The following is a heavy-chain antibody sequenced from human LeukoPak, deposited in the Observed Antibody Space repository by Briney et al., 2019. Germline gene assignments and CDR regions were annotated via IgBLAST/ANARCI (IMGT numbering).Heavy chain of an antibody. V-gene: IGHV1-69*05. CDR1: GGTFSSYA. D-gene: IGHD3-22*01. Sequence: GSSVKVPCKASGGTFSSYAISWVRQAPGQGLEWMGRIIPIFGTANYAQKFQGRVTITTDESTSTAYMELSSLRSEDTAVYYCAGGPYDSSHFDYWGQGTLVTVSS. J-gene: IGHJ4*02. CDR3: AGGPYDSSHFDY. CDR2: IIPIFGTA.